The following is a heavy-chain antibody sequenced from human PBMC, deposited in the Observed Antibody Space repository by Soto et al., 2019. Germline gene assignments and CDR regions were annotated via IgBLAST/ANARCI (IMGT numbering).Heavy chain of an antibody. CDR3: VRDYPEKGPGNGIDY. CDR2: ISGSGGST. CDR1: GFTLSSYA. V-gene: IGHV3-23*01. J-gene: IGHJ4*02. Sequence: GGSLRLSCAASGFTLSSYAMSWVRQAPGKGLEWVSAISGSGGSTYYADSVKGRFTMSRDNAKNTVYLQMNSLRVEDTALYYCVRDYPEKGPGNGIDYWGQGTLVTVSS. D-gene: IGHD1-1*01.